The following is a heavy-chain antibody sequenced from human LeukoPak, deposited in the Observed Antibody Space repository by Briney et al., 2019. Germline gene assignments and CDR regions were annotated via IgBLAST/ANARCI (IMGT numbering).Heavy chain of an antibody. CDR2: ISGVNT. J-gene: IGHJ4*02. CDR3: AKDVCTSPRCLLYSDS. D-gene: IGHD2-8*01. Sequence: GGSLRLSCATSGFAFSNYAMSWFRQAPGKGPEWVSGISGVNTYYADSVKGRFTISRDNSKNVLYVQMNRLRVEDTAVYFCAKDVCTSPRCLLYSDSWGQGTLVTVSS. V-gene: IGHV3-23*01. CDR1: GFAFSNYA.